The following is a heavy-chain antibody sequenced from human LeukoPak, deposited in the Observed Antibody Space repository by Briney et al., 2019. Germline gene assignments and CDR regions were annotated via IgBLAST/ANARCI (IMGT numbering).Heavy chain of an antibody. CDR3: ARGRTTMVAFAAGF. J-gene: IGHJ4*02. CDR1: GGSFSGYY. D-gene: IGHD4/OR15-4a*01. CDR2: INHSGST. V-gene: IGHV4-34*01. Sequence: PSETLSLTCAVYGGSFSGYYWSWIRQPPGKGLEWIGEINHSGSTNYNPSLKSRVTISVDTSKNQFSLKLSSVTAADTAVYYRARGRTTMVAFAAGFWGQGTLVTVSS.